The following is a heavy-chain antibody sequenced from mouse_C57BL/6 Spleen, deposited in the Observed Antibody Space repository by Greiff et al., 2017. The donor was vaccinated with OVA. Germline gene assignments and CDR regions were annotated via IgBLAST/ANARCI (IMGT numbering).Heavy chain of an antibody. V-gene: IGHV1-69*01. CDR2: IDPSDSYT. Sequence: QVQLKQPGAELVMPGASVKLSCKASGYTFTSYWMHWVKQRPGQGLEWIGEIDPSDSYTNYNQKFKGKSTLTVDKSSSTAYMQLSSLTSEDSAVYYCARYATTVVEGFAYWGQGTLVTVSA. CDR3: ARYATTVVEGFAY. J-gene: IGHJ3*01. CDR1: GYTFTSYW. D-gene: IGHD1-1*01.